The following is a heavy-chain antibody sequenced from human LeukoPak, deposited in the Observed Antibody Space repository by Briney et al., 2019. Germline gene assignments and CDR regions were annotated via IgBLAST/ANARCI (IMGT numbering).Heavy chain of an antibody. CDR2: IYHSGST. Sequence: PSETLSLTCAVSGYSISSGYYWGWIRQPPGKGLEWIGSIYHSGSTYYNPSLKSRVTISVDTSKNQFSLKLSSVTAADTAVYYCARQGVRIAVAPFDPWGQGTLVTVSS. D-gene: IGHD6-19*01. CDR3: ARQGVRIAVAPFDP. CDR1: GYSISSGYY. J-gene: IGHJ5*02. V-gene: IGHV4-38-2*01.